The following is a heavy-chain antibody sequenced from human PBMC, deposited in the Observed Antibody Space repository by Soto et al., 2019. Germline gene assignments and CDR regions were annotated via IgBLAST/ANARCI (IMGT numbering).Heavy chain of an antibody. V-gene: IGHV4-34*01. CDR1: GGSFSGYY. CDR2: INHSGST. J-gene: IGHJ4*02. Sequence: QVQLQQWGAGLLKPSETLSLTCAVYGGSFSGYYWSWIRQPPGKGLEWIGEINHSGSTNYNPSLRSRVTISVDTTRNRFALKLSSVTAADTAVYYCASRGATMYYFDYWGQGTLVTVSS. D-gene: IGHD5-12*01. CDR3: ASRGATMYYFDY.